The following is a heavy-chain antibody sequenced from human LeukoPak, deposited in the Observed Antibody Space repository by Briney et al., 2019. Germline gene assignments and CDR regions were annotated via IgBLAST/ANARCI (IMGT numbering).Heavy chain of an antibody. Sequence: GGSLRLSCAASGFIFSDYGMHWVRQAPGKGLEWVTMVRNDGGDKYYADSVRGRFTISRDNSKNTLYLQMNSLRAEDTAVYYCAKGPRSGGYWGQGTLVTVSS. D-gene: IGHD3-10*01. J-gene: IGHJ4*02. CDR1: GFIFSDYG. CDR3: AKGPRSGGY. CDR2: VRNDGGDK. V-gene: IGHV3-30*02.